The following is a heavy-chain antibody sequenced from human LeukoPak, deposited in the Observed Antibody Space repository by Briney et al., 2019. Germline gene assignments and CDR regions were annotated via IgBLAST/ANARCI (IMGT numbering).Heavy chain of an antibody. V-gene: IGHV4-59*01. CDR1: GGSISSYY. J-gene: IGHJ3*02. D-gene: IGHD1-26*01. CDR2: ISVGGAN. CDR3: ARGFPLYSGTYSDTFDI. Sequence: SETLSLTCTVSGGSISSYYWSWIRQPPGKGLEWIGYISVGGANNYNPSLKSRVSISVDTSKNQFSLRLSSVTAADTALYYCARGFPLYSGTYSDTFDIWGRGTMVTVSS.